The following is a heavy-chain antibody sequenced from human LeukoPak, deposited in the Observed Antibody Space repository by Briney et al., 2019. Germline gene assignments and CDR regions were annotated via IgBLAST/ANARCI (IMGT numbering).Heavy chain of an antibody. CDR3: ARRIVVAGLFDY. Sequence: SQTLSLTCTVSGGSISSGNYYWSWIRQHPGKGLEWIGYIYYSGSTYYNPSLKSRVTISRDTSKNQFSLKLSSMTAADTAVYYCARRIVVAGLFDYWGQGTLVTVSS. V-gene: IGHV4-31*03. D-gene: IGHD6-19*01. J-gene: IGHJ4*02. CDR1: GGSISSGNYY. CDR2: IYYSGST.